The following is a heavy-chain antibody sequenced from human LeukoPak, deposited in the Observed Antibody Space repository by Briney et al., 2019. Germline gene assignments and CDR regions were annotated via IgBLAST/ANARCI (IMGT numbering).Heavy chain of an antibody. V-gene: IGHV4-4*07. J-gene: IGHJ3*02. CDR2: IYTSGST. CDR1: GGSFSSYY. Sequence: PSETLSLTCTVSGGSFSSYYWSWIRQPAGKGLEWIGRIYTSGSTNYNPSLKSRVTMSVDTSKNQFSLKLSSVTAADTAVYYCASDRSESAFDIWGQGTMVTVSS. CDR3: ASDRSESAFDI.